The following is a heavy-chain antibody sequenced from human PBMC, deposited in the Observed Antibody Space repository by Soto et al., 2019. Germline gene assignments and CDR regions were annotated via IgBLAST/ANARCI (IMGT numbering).Heavy chain of an antibody. D-gene: IGHD3-3*01. CDR3: SRDTGVANYDFGSDYNSFWFDP. V-gene: IGHV1-2*04. CDR2: INPNSGGT. Sequence: QVPLVQSGAEVKKPGASVKVSCKASGYTFTGYYMHWLRQAPGQGLEWMGWINPNSGGTNYAQKLQGWVTMTRDTYVSTAYMELRRLRSDDTAVYYCSRDTGVANYDFGSDYNSFWFDPWGQGTLVTVSS. CDR1: GYTFTGYY. J-gene: IGHJ5*02.